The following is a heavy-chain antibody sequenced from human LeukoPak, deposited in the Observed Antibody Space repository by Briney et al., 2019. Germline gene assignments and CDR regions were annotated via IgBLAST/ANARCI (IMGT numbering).Heavy chain of an antibody. J-gene: IGHJ4*02. V-gene: IGHV1-18*04. Sequence: ASVKVSCKASGYTFNSHGISWVRQAPGQGLEWMGWVSCYNGDTNYAQKLQGRVTMTTDTSTSTAYMELRSLRSDDTAVYYCARDQWLVYYFDYWGQGTLVTVSS. CDR3: ARDQWLVYYFDY. D-gene: IGHD6-19*01. CDR1: GYTFNSHG. CDR2: VSCYNGDT.